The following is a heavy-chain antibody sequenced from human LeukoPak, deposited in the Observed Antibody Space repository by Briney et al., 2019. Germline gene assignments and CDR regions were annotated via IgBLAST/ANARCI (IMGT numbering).Heavy chain of an antibody. CDR1: GGSFSGYY. V-gene: IGHV4-34*01. D-gene: IGHD3-3*01. CDR3: ARHDEYYDFWSGTDRAQYYFDY. Sequence: PSETLSLTCAVYGGSFSGYYWSWIRQPPGKGLEWIGEINHSGSTNYNPSLKSRVTISVDTSKNQFSLKLSSVTAADTAVYYCARHDEYYDFWSGTDRAQYYFDYWGQGTLVTVSS. CDR2: INHSGST. J-gene: IGHJ4*02.